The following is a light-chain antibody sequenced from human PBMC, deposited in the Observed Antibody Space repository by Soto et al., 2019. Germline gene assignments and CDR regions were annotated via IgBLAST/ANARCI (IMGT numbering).Light chain of an antibody. CDR1: QSLLDSNGYNY. Sequence: DIVMTQSPLSLPVTPGEPASISCRSSQSLLDSNGYNYLDWYLQKPGQSPQLLIYLGSNRASGVPYRFSGSGSGTDFTLKISRVEAEDVGVYYCMQGRQTPLTFGGGTKVEIK. CDR3: MQGRQTPLT. CDR2: LGS. J-gene: IGKJ4*01. V-gene: IGKV2-28*01.